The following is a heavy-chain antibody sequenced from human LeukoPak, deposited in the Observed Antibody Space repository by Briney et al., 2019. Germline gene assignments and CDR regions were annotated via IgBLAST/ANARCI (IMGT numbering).Heavy chain of an antibody. CDR1: GFTFSSFE. J-gene: IGHJ5*02. CDR2: ISSSGSTV. Sequence: GGSLRLSCAASGFTFSSFEMNWVRQTPGKGLEWVSYISSSGSTVYYADSVRGRFTISRDNSKNTLYLQMNSLRAEDTAVYYCARDLPEHYYDSSPAWFDPWGQGTLVTVSS. V-gene: IGHV3-48*03. D-gene: IGHD3-22*01. CDR3: ARDLPEHYYDSSPAWFDP.